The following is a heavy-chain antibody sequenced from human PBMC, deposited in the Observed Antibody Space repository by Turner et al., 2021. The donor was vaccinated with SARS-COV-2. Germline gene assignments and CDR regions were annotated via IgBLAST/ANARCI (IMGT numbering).Heavy chain of an antibody. D-gene: IGHD3-3*01. CDR1: GFTFTTYA. CDR2: ISNHGTSQ. CDR3: ARVDSPTKGFYFDY. V-gene: IGHV3-30-3*01. Sequence: QVQLVESGGGVGQPGRSLRLSCTASGFTFTTYAMHWVRQAPGKGLEWVAIISNHGTSQFYADSVKGRFSISRDNSKNTVFLQMNSLRAEDTAVYYCARVDSPTKGFYFDYWGQGTLVTVSS. J-gene: IGHJ4*02.